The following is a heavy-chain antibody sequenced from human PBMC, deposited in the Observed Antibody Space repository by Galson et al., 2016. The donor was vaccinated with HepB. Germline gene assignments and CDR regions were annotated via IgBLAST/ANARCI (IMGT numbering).Heavy chain of an antibody. CDR3: AKESGLWNVKTDFDY. CDR2: ISGTDGRT. J-gene: IGHJ4*02. V-gene: IGHV3-23*01. D-gene: IGHD1-1*01. CDR1: GLTVSGDY. Sequence: SLRLSCAVSGLTVSGDYMSWVRQAPGKGLEWVSGISGTDGRTLYADSVKGRFTISRDNSKNTLYLQMNSLRADDTAVYYCAKESGLWNVKTDFDYWGQGTVVTVSS.